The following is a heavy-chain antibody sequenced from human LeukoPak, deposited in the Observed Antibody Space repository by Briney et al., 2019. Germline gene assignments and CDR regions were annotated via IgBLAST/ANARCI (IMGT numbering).Heavy chain of an antibody. V-gene: IGHV3-74*01. CDR1: GFTFITYW. Sequence: GGSLRLSCAASGFTFITYWMHWVRQAPGKGLVWVSSINSDGSTTTYADSVKGRFTISRDNAKNSLYLQMNGLRAEDTAVYYCARHTPGADYDFWGLAFDYWGQGTLVTVSS. D-gene: IGHD3-3*01. J-gene: IGHJ4*02. CDR2: INSDGSTT. CDR3: ARHTPGADYDFWGLAFDY.